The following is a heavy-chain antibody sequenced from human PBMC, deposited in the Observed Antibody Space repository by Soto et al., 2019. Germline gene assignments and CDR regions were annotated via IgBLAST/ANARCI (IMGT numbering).Heavy chain of an antibody. D-gene: IGHD3-3*01. CDR2: VYHTGRT. V-gene: IGHV4-61*01. CDR3: ARDFAYFDS. J-gene: IGHJ4*02. CDR1: GGSIGSGYSY. Sequence: PLETLSLTCTVSGGSIGSGYSYLSWIRQPPGKGLEWIGYVYHTGRTSYNPSLKSRVSISMDTSKNQFSLNLDSVTAADTAVYFCARDFAYFDSWGQGTLVTVSS.